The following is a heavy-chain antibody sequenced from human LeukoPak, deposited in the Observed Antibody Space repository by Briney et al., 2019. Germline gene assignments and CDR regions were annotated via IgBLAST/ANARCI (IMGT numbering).Heavy chain of an antibody. V-gene: IGHV3-23*01. J-gene: IGHJ4*02. CDR1: GFTFSSYA. Sequence: GGSLRLSCAASGFTFSSYAMSWVRQAPGKGLEWVSAISCSGGSTYYADSVKGRFTISRDNSKNALYLQMNSPRAEDTAVYYCANGGPYYYDSSGYFNFDYWGQGTLVTVSS. CDR3: ANGGPYYYDSSGYFNFDY. CDR2: ISCSGGST. D-gene: IGHD3-22*01.